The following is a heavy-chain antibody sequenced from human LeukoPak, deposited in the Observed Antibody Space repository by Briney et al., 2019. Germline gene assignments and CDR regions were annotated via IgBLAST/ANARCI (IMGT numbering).Heavy chain of an antibody. CDR3: AKAIAAPVWYFDL. J-gene: IGHJ2*01. CDR1: RFTFSSYA. D-gene: IGHD6-13*01. V-gene: IGHV3-23*01. CDR2: ISGRGDST. Sequence: PGGSLRLSCAASRFTFSSYAMSWVRQAPGKGLEWVSTISGRGDSTYYADSVKGRFTISRDNSRNTLYPQMNTLRAEDTAVYYCAKAIAAPVWYFDLWGRGTLVTVSS.